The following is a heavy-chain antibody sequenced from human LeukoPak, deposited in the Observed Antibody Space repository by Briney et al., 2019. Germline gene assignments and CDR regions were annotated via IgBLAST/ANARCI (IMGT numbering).Heavy chain of an antibody. CDR2: ISAYNGNT. V-gene: IGHV1-18*01. CDR1: GYTFTSYG. CDR3: ARQQQLAAHWFDP. J-gene: IGHJ5*02. D-gene: IGHD6-13*01. Sequence: ASVKVSCKASGYTFTSYGISWVRQAPGQGLEWMGWISAYNGNTNYAQKFQGRVTMTRDTSTSTVYMELSSLRSEDTAVYYCARQQQLAAHWFDPWGQGTLVTVSS.